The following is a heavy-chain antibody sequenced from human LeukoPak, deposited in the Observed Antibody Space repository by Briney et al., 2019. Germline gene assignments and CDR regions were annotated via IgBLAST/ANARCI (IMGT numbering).Heavy chain of an antibody. Sequence: GGSLRLSCAASGFTFSSYWMHWVRQAPGKGLVWVSRINSDGSSTSYADSVKGRFTISRDNAKNTLYLQMNSLRAKDTAVYYCARGGYDSSGYYKTDYWGQGTLVTVSS. D-gene: IGHD3-22*01. CDR2: INSDGSST. V-gene: IGHV3-74*01. J-gene: IGHJ4*02. CDR1: GFTFSSYW. CDR3: ARGGYDSSGYYKTDY.